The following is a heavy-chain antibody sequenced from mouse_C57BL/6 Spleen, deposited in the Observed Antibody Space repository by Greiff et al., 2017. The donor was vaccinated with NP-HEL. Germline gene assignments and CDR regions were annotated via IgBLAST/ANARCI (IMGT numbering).Heavy chain of an antibody. CDR2: IYPSDSET. CDR1: GYTFTSYW. V-gene: IGHV1-61*01. CDR3: ARGYYGKGWYFDV. J-gene: IGHJ1*03. D-gene: IGHD2-1*01. Sequence: QVQLQQPGAELVRPGSSVKLSCKASGYTFTSYWMDWVKQRPGQGLEWIGNIYPSDSETHYNQKFKDKATLTVDKSSSTAYMQLSSLTSEDSAVYYCARGYYGKGWYFDVWGTGTTVTVSS.